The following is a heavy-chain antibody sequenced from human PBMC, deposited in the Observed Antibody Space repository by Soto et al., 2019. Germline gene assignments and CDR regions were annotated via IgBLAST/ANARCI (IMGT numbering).Heavy chain of an antibody. CDR2: ISGGGGST. D-gene: IGHD3-9*01. CDR3: AKALNYDILTGRYYNYGMDV. V-gene: IGHV3-23*01. J-gene: IGHJ6*02. Sequence: EAQLLESGGGLVQPGGSLRLSCAASGFTFSSYAMSWVRQAPGTGLEWVSAISGGGGSTYYADSVKGRFTISRDNSKNTLYLQMNSLRAEDTAVYYCAKALNYDILTGRYYNYGMDVWGQGTTVTVSS. CDR1: GFTFSSYA.